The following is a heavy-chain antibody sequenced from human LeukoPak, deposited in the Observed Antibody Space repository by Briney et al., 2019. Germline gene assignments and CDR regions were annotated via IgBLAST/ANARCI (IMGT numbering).Heavy chain of an antibody. V-gene: IGHV3-13*01. Sequence: GGSLRLSCAASGFTFSSYDMHWVRQATGKGLEWVSAIGTAGDTYYPGSVKGRFTISRENAKNSLYLQINSLRAGDTAVYYCARMREGSGWSRYWYSDLWGRGTLVTVSS. CDR3: ARMREGSGWSRYWYSDL. CDR2: IGTAGDT. J-gene: IGHJ2*01. CDR1: GFTFSSYD. D-gene: IGHD6-19*01.